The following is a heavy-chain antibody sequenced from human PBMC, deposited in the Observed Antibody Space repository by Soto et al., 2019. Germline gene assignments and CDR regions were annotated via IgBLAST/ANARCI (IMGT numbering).Heavy chain of an antibody. D-gene: IGHD6-13*01. CDR1: GFTFTNYA. Sequence: HPGGSLRLSCAASGFTFTNYAMSWVRQASGKGLEWVSTISGSGSTTYYADSVKGRFTISRDNSKNTLYLQMNSLRADDTAVYYCAKRSSAAAGANDYWGQGMLVTVSS. CDR2: ISGSGSTT. J-gene: IGHJ4*02. CDR3: AKRSSAAAGANDY. V-gene: IGHV3-23*01.